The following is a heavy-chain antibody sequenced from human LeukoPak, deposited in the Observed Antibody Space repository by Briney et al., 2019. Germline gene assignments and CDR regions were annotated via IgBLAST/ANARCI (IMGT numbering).Heavy chain of an antibody. CDR1: GYSLSSSNW. CDR2: IYYSGST. CDR3: ARSVAAAGTGNGWFDP. Sequence: SDTLSLTCAVSGYSLSSSNWWGWIRQPPGKGLEWIGYIYYSGSTYYNPSLKSRVTMSVDTSKNHFSLKLSSVTAVDTAVYYCARSVAAAGTGNGWFDPWGQGTLVTVSS. D-gene: IGHD6-13*01. J-gene: IGHJ5*02. V-gene: IGHV4-28*01.